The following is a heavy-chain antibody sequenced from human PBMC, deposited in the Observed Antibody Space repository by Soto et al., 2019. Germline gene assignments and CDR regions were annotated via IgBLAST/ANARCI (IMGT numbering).Heavy chain of an antibody. CDR1: GGSISSGGYY. CDR3: PRNLRNEYYFDY. J-gene: IGHJ4*02. CDR2: IYYSGST. D-gene: IGHD5-12*01. Sequence: PSETLSLTCTVSGGSISSGGYYWSWIRQHPGKGLEWIGYIYYSGSTYYNPSLKSRVTISVDTSKNQFSLKLSSVTAGDTAVYYCPRNLRNEYYFDYWGQGTLVTVSS. V-gene: IGHV4-31*03.